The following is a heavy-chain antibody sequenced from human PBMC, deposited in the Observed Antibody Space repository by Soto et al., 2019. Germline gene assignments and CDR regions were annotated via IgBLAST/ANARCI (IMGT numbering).Heavy chain of an antibody. Sequence: GGSLRLSCAASGFTFSSYAMHWVRQAPGKGLEWVAVISYDGSNKYYADSVKGRFTISRDNSKNTLYLQMNSLRAEDTAVYYCARSIAVAGLDYWGQGTQVTVSS. CDR2: ISYDGSNK. V-gene: IGHV3-30-3*01. CDR1: GFTFSSYA. D-gene: IGHD6-19*01. J-gene: IGHJ4*02. CDR3: ARSIAVAGLDY.